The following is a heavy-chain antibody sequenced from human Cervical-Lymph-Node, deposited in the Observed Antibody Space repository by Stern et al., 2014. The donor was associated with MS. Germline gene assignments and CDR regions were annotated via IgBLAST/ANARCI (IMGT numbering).Heavy chain of an antibody. CDR1: GYTFSTYG. Sequence: QMQLVQSGAEVKKPGASVKVSCKSSGYTFSTYGISWVRQAPGQGLEWMGWISGYNDNTNYVEKFQGRVTMTTDTSMSTAYMELRSLRSDDTAVYYCARDPRIAVAGTGGGFDPWGQGTLVTVSS. V-gene: IGHV1-18*01. D-gene: IGHD6-19*01. CDR3: ARDPRIAVAGTGGGFDP. J-gene: IGHJ5*02. CDR2: ISGYNDNT.